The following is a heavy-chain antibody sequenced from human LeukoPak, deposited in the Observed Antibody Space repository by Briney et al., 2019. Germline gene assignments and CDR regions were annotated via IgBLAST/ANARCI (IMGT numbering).Heavy chain of an antibody. CDR2: IQSDGSDI. V-gene: IGHV3-30*02. J-gene: IGHJ6*04. Sequence: GGSPRLSCAASGFSFSDSGIHWVRQAPGKGLEWVSFIQSDGSDIFYADSVKGRFTISRDNSKNTVFLQMDSLRVEDTAVYYCASNCGGDCYWGKGTTVTVSS. CDR1: GFSFSDSG. CDR3: ASNCGGDCY. D-gene: IGHD2-21*01.